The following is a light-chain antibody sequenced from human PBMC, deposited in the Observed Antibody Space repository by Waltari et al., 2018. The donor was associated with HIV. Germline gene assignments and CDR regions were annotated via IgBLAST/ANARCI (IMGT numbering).Light chain of an antibody. CDR1: GSNHGNT. CDR2: SDN. V-gene: IGLV1-47*02. CDR3: AAWDDILSGWV. Sequence: QSVLTQPPSASGAPGQRGTIACYGRGSNHGNTVYRYQQLPGTAPKVLIYSDNQRPSGVPDRFSGSRSGTSASLDVSGLRSEDEANYICAAWDDILSGWVFGGGTKLTVL. J-gene: IGLJ3*02.